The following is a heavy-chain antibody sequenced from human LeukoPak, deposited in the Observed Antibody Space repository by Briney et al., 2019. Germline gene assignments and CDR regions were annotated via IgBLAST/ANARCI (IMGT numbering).Heavy chain of an antibody. CDR1: GYSFTSYW. CDR2: IYPGDSDT. D-gene: IGHD2-2*01. V-gene: IGHV5-51*01. J-gene: IGHJ4*02. CDR3: ATREGYCSSTSCQYYFDY. Sequence: GESLQISCKGSGYSFTSYWIGWVRQMPGEGLEWMGIIYPGDSDTRYSPSFQGQVTISADKSISTAYLQWSSLKASDTAMYYCATREGYCSSTSCQYYFDYWGQGTLVTVSS.